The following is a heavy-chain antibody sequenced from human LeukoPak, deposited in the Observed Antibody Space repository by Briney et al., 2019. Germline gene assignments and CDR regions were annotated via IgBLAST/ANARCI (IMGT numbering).Heavy chain of an antibody. CDR1: GFTFSSYD. CDR2: ISGSGGST. J-gene: IGHJ4*02. D-gene: IGHD6-19*01. CDR3: AKDRYSSGWYRGGNFDY. Sequence: GESLKISCAASGFTFSSYDMSWVRQAPGKGLEWVSAISGSGGSTYYADSVKGRFTISRDNSKNTLYLQMNSLRAEDTAVYYCAKDRYSSGWYRGGNFDYWGRGTLVTVSS. V-gene: IGHV3-23*01.